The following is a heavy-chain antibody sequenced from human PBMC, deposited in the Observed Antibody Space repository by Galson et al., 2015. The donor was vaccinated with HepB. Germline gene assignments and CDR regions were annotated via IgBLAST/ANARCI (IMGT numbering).Heavy chain of an antibody. Sequence: SLRLSCAASGFTFSSYAMSWVRQAPGKGLEWVTAISGSGGSTYYADSVKGRFTISRDNSKNTLYLQMNSLRAEDTAVYYCAKSVAVVPAAIGAFDIWGQGTMVTVSS. CDR1: GFTFSSYA. CDR2: ISGSGGST. V-gene: IGHV3-23*01. J-gene: IGHJ3*02. CDR3: AKSVAVVPAAIGAFDI. D-gene: IGHD2-2*01.